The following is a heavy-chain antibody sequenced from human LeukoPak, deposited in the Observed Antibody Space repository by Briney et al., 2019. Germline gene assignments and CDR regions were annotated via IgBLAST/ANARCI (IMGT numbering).Heavy chain of an antibody. D-gene: IGHD2-2*01. V-gene: IGHV4-39*07. Sequence: SETLSLTCTVSGGSISSSSYDWGWIRQPPGKGLEWIGSIYYSGSTYYNPSLKSRVTISVDTSKNQFSLKLSSVTAADTAVYYCASTLGYCSSTSCSDAFDIWGQGTMVTVSS. CDR2: IYYSGST. CDR1: GGSISSSSYD. J-gene: IGHJ3*02. CDR3: ASTLGYCSSTSCSDAFDI.